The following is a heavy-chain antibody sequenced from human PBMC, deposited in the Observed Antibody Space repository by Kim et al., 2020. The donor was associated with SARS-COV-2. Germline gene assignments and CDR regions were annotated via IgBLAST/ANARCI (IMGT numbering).Heavy chain of an antibody. V-gene: IGHV4-59*08. CDR1: GGSISSYY. CDR2: IYYSGST. Sequence: SETLSLTCTVSGGSISSYYWSWIRQPPGKGLEWIGYIYYSGSTNYNPSLKSRVTISVDTSKNQFSLKLSSVTAADTAVYYCARHYYDTLGFRSPYYFDYWGQGTLVTVSS. D-gene: IGHD3-22*01. J-gene: IGHJ4*02. CDR3: ARHYYDTLGFRSPYYFDY.